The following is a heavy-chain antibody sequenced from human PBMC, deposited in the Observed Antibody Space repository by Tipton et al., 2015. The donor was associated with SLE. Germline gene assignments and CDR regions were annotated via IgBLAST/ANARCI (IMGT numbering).Heavy chain of an antibody. CDR3: ARGVAHYYDSGSFDI. D-gene: IGHD3-22*01. J-gene: IGHJ3*02. V-gene: IGHV4-59*12. CDR1: GGSISTYF. Sequence: LSLTCTVSGGSISTYFWSWIRQPPGKGLEWIGYIYYSGSTNYNPSLKSRVTISVDTSKNQLSLKLSSVTAADTAVYYCARGVAHYYDSGSFDIWGQGTMVTVSS. CDR2: IYYSGST.